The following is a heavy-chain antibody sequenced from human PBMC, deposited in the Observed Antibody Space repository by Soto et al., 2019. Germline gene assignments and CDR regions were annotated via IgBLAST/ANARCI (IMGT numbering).Heavy chain of an antibody. Sequence: TSETLSLTCTVSGGSISSYYWSWIRQPPGKGLEWIGYIYYSGSTNYNPSLKSRVTISVDTSKNQFSLKLSSVTAADTAVYYCARERGDPYYDILTGYYPWFDPWGQGTLVTVSS. V-gene: IGHV4-59*01. D-gene: IGHD3-9*01. J-gene: IGHJ5*02. CDR1: GGSISSYY. CDR3: ARERGDPYYDILTGYYPWFDP. CDR2: IYYSGST.